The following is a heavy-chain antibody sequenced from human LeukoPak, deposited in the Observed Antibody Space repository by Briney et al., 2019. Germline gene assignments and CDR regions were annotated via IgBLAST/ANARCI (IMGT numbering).Heavy chain of an antibody. Sequence: GGSLRLSCAASGFTVGSNYMNWVRQAPGKGLEWVSVIYSGGGTYYADSVKGRFTISRDNSKNTLYLQMNSLRAEDTAMYYCASLTGYSSSWYEFDYWGQGTLVTVSS. J-gene: IGHJ4*02. CDR1: GFTVGSNY. CDR2: IYSGGGT. D-gene: IGHD6-13*01. CDR3: ASLTGYSSSWYEFDY. V-gene: IGHV3-53*01.